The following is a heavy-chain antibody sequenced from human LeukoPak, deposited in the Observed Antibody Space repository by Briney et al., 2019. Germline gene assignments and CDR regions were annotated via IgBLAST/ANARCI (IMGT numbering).Heavy chain of an antibody. CDR3: ARETIVGATVPDY. V-gene: IGHV1-46*01. CDR2: INPSGGST. J-gene: IGHJ4*02. CDR1: GYTFTSYY. Sequence: ASVTLSCTASGYTFTSYYMHWVRQAPGQGLEWMGIINPSGGSTSYAQKFQGRVTMTRDTSTSTVYMELSSLRSEDTAVYYCARETIVGATVPDYWGQGTLVTVSS. D-gene: IGHD1-26*01.